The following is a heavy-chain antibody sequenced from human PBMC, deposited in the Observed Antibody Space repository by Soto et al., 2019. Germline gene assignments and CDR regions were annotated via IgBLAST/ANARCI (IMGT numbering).Heavy chain of an antibody. CDR3: ARLFDTSGWYDY. Sequence: VESVTISCKVSGYSFTSYWIVWVLQMPGKGLERMGIIYPGDSDTRYSPSFQGQVTISADKSITTTYLQWSSLKASDTAIYYCARLFDTSGWYDYWGQGTLVTVSS. CDR1: GYSFTSYW. CDR2: IYPGDSDT. J-gene: IGHJ4*02. V-gene: IGHV5-51*01. D-gene: IGHD6-19*01.